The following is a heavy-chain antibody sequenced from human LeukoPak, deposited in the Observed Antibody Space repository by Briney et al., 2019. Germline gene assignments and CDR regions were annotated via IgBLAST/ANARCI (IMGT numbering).Heavy chain of an antibody. V-gene: IGHV1-18*01. CDR1: GYTFTSFG. CDR2: ISGYNGNT. CDR3: ARVGLP. Sequence: ASVKVSCKASGYTFTSFGISWVRQAPGQGLEWMGWISGYNGNTDYAQKFQDRVTMTTDTSTSTAYMELRSLRSEDTAVYYCARVGLPWGQGTLVTVSS. J-gene: IGHJ5*02.